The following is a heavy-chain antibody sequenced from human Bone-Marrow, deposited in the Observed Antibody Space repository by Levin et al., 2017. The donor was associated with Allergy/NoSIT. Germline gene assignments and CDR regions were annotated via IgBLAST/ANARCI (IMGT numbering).Heavy chain of an antibody. D-gene: IGHD6-13*01. V-gene: IGHV3-30-3*01. Sequence: GESLKISCAASGFTFSSYAMHWVRQAPGKGLEWVAVISYDGSSKYYADSVKGRFTISRDNSKNMLYLQMNSLRAEDTAVYYCARDLRVEAAAGTVSLLFDYWGQGTLVTVSS. CDR3: ARDLRVEAAAGTVSLLFDY. CDR1: GFTFSSYA. CDR2: ISYDGSSK. J-gene: IGHJ4*02.